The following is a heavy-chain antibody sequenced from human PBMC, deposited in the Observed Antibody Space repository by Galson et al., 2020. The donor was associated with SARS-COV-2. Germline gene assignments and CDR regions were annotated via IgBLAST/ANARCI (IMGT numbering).Heavy chain of an antibody. CDR3: ARTYFRNNYFDS. V-gene: IGHV3-66*01. D-gene: IGHD2-8*01. CDR2: LYSGGST. J-gene: IGHJ5*01. CDR1: EFTVSTNY. Sequence: GGSLRLSCAASEFTVSTNYMSWVRQAPGKGLAWVSILYSGGSTYYADSVKGRFTISRDNSKNTLHLQMNSLRADDTAVYYCARTYFRNNYFDSWGQGTRVTVSS.